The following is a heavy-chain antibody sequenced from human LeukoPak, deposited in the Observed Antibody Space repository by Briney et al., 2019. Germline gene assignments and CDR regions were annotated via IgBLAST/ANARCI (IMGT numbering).Heavy chain of an antibody. CDR3: ARGPPGYWFDP. CDR1: GYTFTSYG. CDR2: IIPIFGTA. D-gene: IGHD3-10*01. Sequence: SVKVSCKASGYTFTSYGISWVRQAPGQGLEWMGGIIPIFGTANYAQKFQGRVTITTDESTSTAYMELSSLRSEDTAVYYCARGPPGYWFDPWGQGTLVTVSS. V-gene: IGHV1-69*05. J-gene: IGHJ5*02.